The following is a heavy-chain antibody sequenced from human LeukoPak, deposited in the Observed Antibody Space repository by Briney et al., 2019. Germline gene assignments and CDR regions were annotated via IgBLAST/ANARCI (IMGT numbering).Heavy chain of an antibody. CDR1: GGSISSSNW. CDR2: INHSGST. D-gene: IGHD3-10*01. J-gene: IGHJ6*03. V-gene: IGHV4-4*02. Sequence: SGTLSLTCAVSGGSISSSNWWSWVRQPPGKGLEWIGEINHSGSTNYNPSLKSRVTISVDTSKNQFSLKVSSVTAADTAVYYCARVYDSGSQAYFYYMDVWGKGTTVTISS. CDR3: ARVYDSGSQAYFYYMDV.